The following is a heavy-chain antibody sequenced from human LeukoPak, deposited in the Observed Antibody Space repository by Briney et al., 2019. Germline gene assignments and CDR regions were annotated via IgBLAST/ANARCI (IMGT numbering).Heavy chain of an antibody. J-gene: IGHJ4*02. D-gene: IGHD2-21*02. CDR2: IYYSGST. CDR3: AREGRSHGECGGDCHPDY. V-gene: IGHV4-59*12. CDR1: GGSISSYY. Sequence: PSETLSLTRTVSGGSISSYYWSWIRQPPGKGLEWIGYIYYSGSTNYNPSLKSRVTISVDTSKNQFSLKLSSVTAADTAVYYCAREGRSHGECGGDCHPDYWGQGTLVTVSS.